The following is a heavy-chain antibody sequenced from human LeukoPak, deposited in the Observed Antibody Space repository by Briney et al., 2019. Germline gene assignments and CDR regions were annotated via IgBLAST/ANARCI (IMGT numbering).Heavy chain of an antibody. CDR2: ITASGTAM. Sequence: GGSLRLTCAASGFTFSSYSMNWVRQAPGKGLEWVSHITASGTAMFYADSVKGRFTISRDNAKNSLYLQMNSLRDEDTAVYYCASSESYRFDYWGQGTLVTVSS. V-gene: IGHV3-48*02. CDR1: GFTFSSYS. CDR3: ASSESYRFDY. D-gene: IGHD1-26*01. J-gene: IGHJ4*02.